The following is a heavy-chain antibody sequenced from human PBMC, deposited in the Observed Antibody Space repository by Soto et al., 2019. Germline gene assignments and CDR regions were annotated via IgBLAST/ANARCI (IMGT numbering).Heavy chain of an antibody. CDR2: IRGSGGST. V-gene: IGHV3-23*01. CDR1: GFTFSSYA. D-gene: IGHD2-15*01. Sequence: EVQLLESGGGLVQPGGSLRLSCAASGFTFSSYAMSWVRQAPGKGLEWVSAIRGSGGSTDYADSVKGRFTISRDNSKNTLYLQMNSLRAEDTAVYDCAKDGLCSCGSCNYFDYWGQGTLVTVSS. J-gene: IGHJ4*02. CDR3: AKDGLCSCGSCNYFDY.